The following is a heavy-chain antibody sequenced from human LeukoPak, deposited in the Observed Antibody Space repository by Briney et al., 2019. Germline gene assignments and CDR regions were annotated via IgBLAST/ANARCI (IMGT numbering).Heavy chain of an antibody. CDR2: INHSGST. CDR3: ARSGSYHNNFDY. CDR1: GGSFSGYY. J-gene: IGHJ4*02. V-gene: IGHV4-34*01. D-gene: IGHD1-26*01. Sequence: SETLSLTCAVYGGSFSGYYWSWIRQPPGKGLEWIGEINHSGSTNYNPSLKSRVTISVDTSKSQFSLKLNSVTAADTALYYCARSGSYHNNFDYWGQGTLVTVSS.